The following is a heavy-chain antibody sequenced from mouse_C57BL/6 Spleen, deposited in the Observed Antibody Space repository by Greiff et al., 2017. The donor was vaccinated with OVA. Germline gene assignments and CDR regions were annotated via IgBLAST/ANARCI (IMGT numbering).Heavy chain of an antibody. CDR3: ARALYYYGSSRYAMDY. V-gene: IGHV5-4*01. D-gene: IGHD1-1*01. CDR2: ISDGGSYT. CDR1: GFTFSSYA. J-gene: IGHJ4*01. Sequence: EVQLVESGGGLVKPGGSLKLSCAASGFTFSSYAMSWVRQTPEKRLEWVATISDGGSYTYYPDNVKGRFTISRDNAKNNLYLQMSHLKSEDTAMYYCARALYYYGSSRYAMDYWGQGTSVTVSS.